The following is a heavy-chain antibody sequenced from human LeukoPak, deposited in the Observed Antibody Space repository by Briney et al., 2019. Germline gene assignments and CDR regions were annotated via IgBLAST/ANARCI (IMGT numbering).Heavy chain of an antibody. Sequence: PSETLSLTCTVSGGSISSYYWSWIRQPAGKGLEWIGYIYYSGSTNYNPSLKSRVTISVDTSKNQFSLKLSSVTAADTAVYHCARVLGPGLWFGELLYNQKSVTGYYFDYWGQGTLVTVSS. J-gene: IGHJ4*02. V-gene: IGHV4-59*01. D-gene: IGHD3-10*01. CDR3: ARVLGPGLWFGELLYNQKSVTGYYFDY. CDR2: IYYSGST. CDR1: GGSISSYY.